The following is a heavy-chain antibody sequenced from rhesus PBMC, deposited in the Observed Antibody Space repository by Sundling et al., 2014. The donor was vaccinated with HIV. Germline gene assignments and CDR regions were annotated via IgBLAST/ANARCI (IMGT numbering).Heavy chain of an antibody. J-gene: IGHJ4*01. V-gene: IGHV4-173*01. CDR3: ATFRTSVAALEY. CDR2: ISGSGGST. CDR1: GGSISSYY. Sequence: QVQLQESGPVVVKPSETLSLTCAVSGGSISSYYWSWIRQPPGKGLGWIGRISGSGGSTDYNPSLKSRVTISTDTSKNQFSLKLSSVTAADTAVYYCATFRTSVAALEYWGQGVLVIVSS. D-gene: IGHD4-29*01.